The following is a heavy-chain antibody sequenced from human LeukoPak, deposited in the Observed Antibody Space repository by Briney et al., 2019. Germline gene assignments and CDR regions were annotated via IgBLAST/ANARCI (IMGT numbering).Heavy chain of an antibody. CDR1: GGSISSSNW. CDR2: INHSGST. J-gene: IGHJ5*02. V-gene: IGHV4-4*02. D-gene: IGHD6-13*01. CDR3: ARGGRRQLVRTSNWFDP. Sequence: PSETLSLTCAVSGGSISSSNWWSWVRQPPGKGLEWIGEINHSGSTNYNPSLKSRVTISVDTSKNQFSLKLSSVTAADTAVYYCARGGRRQLVRTSNWFDPWGQGTLVTVSS.